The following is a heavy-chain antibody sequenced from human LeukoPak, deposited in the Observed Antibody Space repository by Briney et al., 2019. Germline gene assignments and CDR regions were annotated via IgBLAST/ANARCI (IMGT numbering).Heavy chain of an antibody. CDR2: IYYSGST. D-gene: IGHD1-26*01. V-gene: IGHV4-31*03. CDR1: GGSISSGGYY. CDR3: ARVRDIGSYVRNYFDY. J-gene: IGHJ4*02. Sequence: SETLSLTCTVSGGSISSGGYYWSWIRQHPGKGLEWIGYIYYSGSTYYNPSLKSRVTISVDTSKNQFSLKLSSVTAADTAVYYCARVRDIGSYVRNYFDYWGQGTLVTVSS.